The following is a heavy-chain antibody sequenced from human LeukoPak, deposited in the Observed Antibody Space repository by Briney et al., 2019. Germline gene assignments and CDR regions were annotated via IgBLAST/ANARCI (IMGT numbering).Heavy chain of an antibody. J-gene: IGHJ5*02. CDR3: ARYSSSGGWFDP. CDR1: SRSIRSANYY. Sequence: SQTLSLTCTVSSRSIRSANYYWGWPRQPPGTGLERLGIMYYSGSSSYNSSLKSRVTISVDTSKNQFSLRLSSVTAADTAVYYCARYSSSGGWFDPWGQGTLVTVSS. V-gene: IGHV4-39*01. D-gene: IGHD6-13*01. CDR2: MYYSGSS.